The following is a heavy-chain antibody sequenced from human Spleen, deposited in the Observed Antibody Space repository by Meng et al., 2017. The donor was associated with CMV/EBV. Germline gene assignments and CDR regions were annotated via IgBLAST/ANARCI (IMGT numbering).Heavy chain of an antibody. Sequence: GALRLSCVASGFTFKNFWMSWVRQAPGKGLEWVANIKHDGSEKSYVDSVKGRFTFSRDNAKNSLYLQMDSLRAEDTAVYYCVRGYYYGSGKFDYWGQGTLVTVSS. V-gene: IGHV3-7*04. CDR2: IKHDGSEK. CDR1: GFTFKNFW. CDR3: VRGYYYGSGKFDY. J-gene: IGHJ4*02. D-gene: IGHD3-10*01.